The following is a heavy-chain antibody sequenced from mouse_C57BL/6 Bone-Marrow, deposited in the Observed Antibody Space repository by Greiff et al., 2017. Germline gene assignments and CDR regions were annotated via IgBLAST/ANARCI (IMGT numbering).Heavy chain of an antibody. J-gene: IGHJ1*03. Sequence: EVKLEESEGGLVQPGSSMKLSCTASGFTFSDYYMAWVRQVPEKGLEWVANINYDGSSTYYLDSLKSRFIISRDNAKNILYLQRSSLKSEDTATYYCARDITLYGSSYWYFDVWGTGTTVTVSS. CDR3: ARDITLYGSSYWYFDV. V-gene: IGHV5-16*01. CDR1: GFTFSDYY. CDR2: INYDGSST. D-gene: IGHD1-1*01.